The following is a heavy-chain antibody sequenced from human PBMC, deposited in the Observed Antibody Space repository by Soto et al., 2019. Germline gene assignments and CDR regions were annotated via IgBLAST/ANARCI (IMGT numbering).Heavy chain of an antibody. J-gene: IGHJ4*02. CDR3: ARALCSETDEL. D-gene: IGHD6-19*01. Sequence: EVQLVESGGGLVQPGGSLRLSCAGSGFTFSRFWMSWVRQAPGKGLEWVANIKQNGSEKYYVDSVKGRFTISRDNAKNSHSPKMNSLRAEDTAVYYCARALCSETDELWGQGTLVTVSS. CDR1: GFTFSRFW. CDR2: IKQNGSEK. V-gene: IGHV3-7*01.